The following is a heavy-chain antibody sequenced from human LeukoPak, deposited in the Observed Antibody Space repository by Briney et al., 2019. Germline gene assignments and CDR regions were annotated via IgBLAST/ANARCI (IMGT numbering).Heavy chain of an antibody. Sequence: ASVKVSCKASGYTFSTYDVIWVRQATGQGLEWMGWMNPNSGNTGYALKFRGRVTMTGDTSISTAYMELSSPISEDTAVYYCARAIRNQLPSDHWGPGTLVTVSS. J-gene: IGHJ4*02. CDR2: MNPNSGNT. V-gene: IGHV1-8*01. CDR1: GYTFSTYD. CDR3: ARAIRNQLPSDH. D-gene: IGHD2-2*01.